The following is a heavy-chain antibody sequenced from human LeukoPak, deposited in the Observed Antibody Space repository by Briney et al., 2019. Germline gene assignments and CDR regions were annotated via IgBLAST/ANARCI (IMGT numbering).Heavy chain of an antibody. V-gene: IGHV4-61*01. Sequence: PSETLSLTCTVSGASISGSSHYFWSWIRQPPGKGLEWIGYIYYTGSTNYNPSLKSRVTLSMDTSKNQFSLHLNSVTAADTAVYFCARLDYDSSDYYPYIWFDPWGQGTLVTVSS. CDR3: ARLDYDSSDYYPYIWFDP. J-gene: IGHJ5*02. CDR2: IYYTGST. D-gene: IGHD3-22*01. CDR1: GASISGSSHYF.